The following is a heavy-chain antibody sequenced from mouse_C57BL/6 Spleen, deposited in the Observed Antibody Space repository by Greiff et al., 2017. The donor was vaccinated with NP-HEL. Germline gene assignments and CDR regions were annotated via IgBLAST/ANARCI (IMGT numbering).Heavy chain of an antibody. J-gene: IGHJ2*01. CDR1: GYTFTSYW. CDR2: IDPSDSYT. D-gene: IGHD2-5*01. CDR3: ARGDNSKGYFDY. V-gene: IGHV1-50*01. Sequence: QVQLQQPGAELVKPGASVKLSCKASGYTFTSYWMQWVKQRPGQGLEWIGAIDPSDSYTNYNQKFKGKATLTVDTSSSTAYMQLSSLTSEDSAVYYCARGDNSKGYFDYWGQGTTLTVSS.